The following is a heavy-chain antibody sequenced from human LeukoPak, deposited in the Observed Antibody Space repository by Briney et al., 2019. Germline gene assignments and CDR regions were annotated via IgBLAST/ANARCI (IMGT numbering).Heavy chain of an antibody. V-gene: IGHV4-39*01. CDR2: IYYSGST. J-gene: IGHJ4*02. Sequence: SETLSLTCTVSGGSISSSSYYWGWIRQPPGKGLEWIGSIYYSGSTYYNPSLKSRVTISVDTSKNQFSLKRSSVTAADTAVYYCARGIDDYWGQGTLVTVSS. CDR1: GGSISSSSYY. D-gene: IGHD6-13*01. CDR3: ARGIDDY.